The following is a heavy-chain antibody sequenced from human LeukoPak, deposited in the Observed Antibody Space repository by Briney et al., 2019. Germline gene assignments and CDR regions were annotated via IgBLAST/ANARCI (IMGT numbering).Heavy chain of an antibody. CDR1: GGSISSNTYY. CDR2: IYNSGNT. V-gene: IGHV4-39*01. D-gene: IGHD2-21*01. J-gene: IGHJ4*02. Sequence: PSETLSLTCSVSGGSISSNTYYWGWIRQPPGKGLEWVASIYNSGNTYYNPSLGGRVTVSVDRTKNQISLKVTSVTASDTAVYYCARHVASYDFDYWGQGTLATVSS. CDR3: ARHVASYDFDY.